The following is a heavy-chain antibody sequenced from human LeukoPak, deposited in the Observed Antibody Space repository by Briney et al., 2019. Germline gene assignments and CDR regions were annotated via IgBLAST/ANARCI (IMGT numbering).Heavy chain of an antibody. V-gene: IGHV4-59*01. CDR3: ARAWRYYDSSGYYYAYYFDY. CDR1: GGSISSYY. Sequence: PSETLSLTCTVSGGSISSYYWSLIRQPPGKGLEWTGYIYYSGSTNYNPSLKSRVTISVDTSKNQFSLKLSSVTAADTAVYYCARAWRYYDSSGYYYAYYFDYWGQGTLVTVSS. D-gene: IGHD3-22*01. J-gene: IGHJ4*02. CDR2: IYYSGST.